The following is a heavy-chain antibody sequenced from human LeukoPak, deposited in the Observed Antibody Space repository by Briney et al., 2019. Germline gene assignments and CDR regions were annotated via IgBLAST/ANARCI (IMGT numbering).Heavy chain of an antibody. CDR1: GCTFSSYW. Sequence: GGSLRLSCAASGCTFSSYWMSWVRQAPGKGREWVANIKQDGSEKYYVDSVKGRFTISRDNAKNSLYLQMNSLRAEDTAVYYWARDTLPNRYCSGGSCYSDYWGQGTLVTVSS. CDR2: IKQDGSEK. J-gene: IGHJ4*02. D-gene: IGHD2-15*01. CDR3: ARDTLPNRYCSGGSCYSDY. V-gene: IGHV3-7*01.